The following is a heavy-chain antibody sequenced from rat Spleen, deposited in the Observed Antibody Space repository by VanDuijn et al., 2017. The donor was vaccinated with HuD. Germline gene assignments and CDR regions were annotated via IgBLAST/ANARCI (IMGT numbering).Heavy chain of an antibody. CDR1: GFTFSNYD. CDR2: ISFDGSTT. J-gene: IGHJ3*01. CDR3: KTENYWFAY. V-gene: IGHV5-20*01. D-gene: IGHD1-10*01. Sequence: EVQLVESGGGLVQPGRSMKLSCAVSGFTFSNYDMAWVRQAPTKGPEWVASISFDGSTTYYRDSVKGRFTISRDNKKSTLYLQMNSLRSEDTATYYCKTENYWFAYWGQGTLVTVSS.